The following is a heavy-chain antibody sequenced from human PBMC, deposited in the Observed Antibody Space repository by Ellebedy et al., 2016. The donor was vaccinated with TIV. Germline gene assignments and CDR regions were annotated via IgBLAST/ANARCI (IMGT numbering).Heavy chain of an antibody. D-gene: IGHD6-19*01. CDR3: AKDRGAVAGTGSGY. V-gene: IGHV3-23*01. J-gene: IGHJ4*02. Sequence: GESLKISCVASGFTFNSYAMSWVRQAPGKGLEWVSTISGSGGSTYYADSVKGRFTISRDNDKNTVSLQMNSLRVEDTAVYYCAKDRGAVAGTGSGYWGQGTLVTVSS. CDR1: GFTFNSYA. CDR2: ISGSGGST.